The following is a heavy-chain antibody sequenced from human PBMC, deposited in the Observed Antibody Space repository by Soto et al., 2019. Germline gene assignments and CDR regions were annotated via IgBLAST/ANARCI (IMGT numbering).Heavy chain of an antibody. CDR3: ARGHSIFYGMDV. CDR2: ITSSGSTI. V-gene: IGHV3-11*01. Sequence: GGSLRLSCAASGFTFSDYYMSWIRQAPGKGLEWVSYITSSGSTIYYADSVKGRFTISRDNAKNSLFLQMNSLRAEDTALYYCARGHSIFYGMDVWGQGTTVTVS. D-gene: IGHD2-21*01. CDR1: GFTFSDYY. J-gene: IGHJ6*02.